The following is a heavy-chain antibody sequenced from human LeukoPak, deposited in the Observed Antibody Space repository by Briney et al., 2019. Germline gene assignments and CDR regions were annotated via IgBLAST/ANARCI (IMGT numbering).Heavy chain of an antibody. V-gene: IGHV3-30*02. CDR1: GFTFSSYG. D-gene: IGHD2-15*01. Sequence: GGSLRLSCAASGFTFSSYGMHWVRQAPGKGLEWVAFIRYDGSNKYYADSVKGRFTISRDDAKNSLYLQMNSLRAEDTAVYYCARRDPRELLLEYYFDYWGQGTLVTVSS. CDR3: ARRDPRELLLEYYFDY. J-gene: IGHJ4*02. CDR2: IRYDGSNK.